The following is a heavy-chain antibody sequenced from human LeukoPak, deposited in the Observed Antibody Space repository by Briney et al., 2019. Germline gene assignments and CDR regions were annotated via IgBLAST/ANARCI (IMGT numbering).Heavy chain of an antibody. J-gene: IGHJ6*03. CDR2: IIPIFGTA. CDR3: ARDLRSGSTGGYYYMDV. V-gene: IGHV1-69*13. CDR1: GGTFSSYA. Sequence: SVKVSCKASGGTFSSYAISWVRQAPGQGLEWMGGIIPIFGTASYAQKFQGGVTITADESTSTAYMELSSLRSEDTAVYYCARDLRSGSTGGYYYMDVWGKGTTVTVSS. D-gene: IGHD2-2*01.